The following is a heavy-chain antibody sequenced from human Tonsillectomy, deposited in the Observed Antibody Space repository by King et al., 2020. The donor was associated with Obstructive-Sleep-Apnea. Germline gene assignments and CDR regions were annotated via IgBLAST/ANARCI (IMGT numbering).Heavy chain of an antibody. CDR3: AKDTWQQLGNWYFDL. D-gene: IGHD6-13*01. V-gene: IGHV3-9*01. Sequence: VQLVESGGGLVQPGRSLRLSCAASGFTFDDYAMHWVRQAPGKGLEWVSGISWYSGSIGYADSLKGRLTISRANAKNSLYLQMKSLRAEDTALYYCAKDTWQQLGNWYFDLWGRGTLVTVSS. J-gene: IGHJ2*01. CDR1: GFTFDDYA. CDR2: ISWYSGSI.